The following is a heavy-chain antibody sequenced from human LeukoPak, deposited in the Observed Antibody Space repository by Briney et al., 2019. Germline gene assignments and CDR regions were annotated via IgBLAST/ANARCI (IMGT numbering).Heavy chain of an antibody. CDR3: ARDPYSGGYGDYYYYYMDV. V-gene: IGHV3-48*03. J-gene: IGHJ6*03. Sequence: GGSLRLSCAASGFTFSNYEMNWVRQAPGKGLEWLSYISGNGNTIYYADSVKGRFTISRDNAKNSLYLQINSLRAEDTAVYYCARDPYSGGYGDYYYYYMDVWGKGTTVTISS. CDR2: ISGNGNTI. D-gene: IGHD1-26*01. CDR1: GFTFSNYE.